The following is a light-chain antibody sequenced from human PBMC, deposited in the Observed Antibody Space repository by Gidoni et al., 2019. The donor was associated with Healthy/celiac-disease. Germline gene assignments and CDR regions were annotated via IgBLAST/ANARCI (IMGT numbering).Light chain of an antibody. CDR3: SSYTSSSTPYV. V-gene: IGLV2-14*03. J-gene: IGLJ1*01. Sequence: QSALTQPASVSGSPGQSITISCTGTSSYVGGYNYVSWYQQHPGKAPKLMIYDVSNRPSGVSNRFSGSKYGNTASLTISGLQAEDEADYYCSSYTSSSTPYVFGTGTKVTVL. CDR2: DVS. CDR1: SSYVGGYNY.